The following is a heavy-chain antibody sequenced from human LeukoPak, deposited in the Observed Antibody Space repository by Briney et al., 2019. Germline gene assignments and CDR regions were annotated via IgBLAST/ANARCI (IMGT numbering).Heavy chain of an antibody. D-gene: IGHD4-23*01. CDR1: GFTFSSYG. J-gene: IGHJ4*02. CDR3: AKDPIHDDYGGPFDY. Sequence: GGSLRLSCAASGFTFSSYGMHWVRQAPGKGLEGVAFIRYDGSNKYYADSVKGRFTISRDNSKNTLYLQMNSLRAEDTAVYYCAKDPIHDDYGGPFDYWGQGTLVTVSS. V-gene: IGHV3-30*02. CDR2: IRYDGSNK.